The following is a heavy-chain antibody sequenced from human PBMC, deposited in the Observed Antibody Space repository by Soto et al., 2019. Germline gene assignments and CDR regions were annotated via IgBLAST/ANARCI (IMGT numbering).Heavy chain of an antibody. D-gene: IGHD2-8*01. CDR1: GFTFSSYA. J-gene: IGHJ6*02. Sequence: QVQLVESGGGVVQPGRSLRLSCAASGFTFSSYAMHWVRQAPGKGLEWVAVISYDGSNKYYADSVKGRFTISRDNYKNKLHTQMKSLRAEGKAVYYRARDLIVLIPGGMGVWGQGTTVTVSS. CDR2: ISYDGSNK. CDR3: ARDLIVLIPGGMGV. V-gene: IGHV3-30-3*01.